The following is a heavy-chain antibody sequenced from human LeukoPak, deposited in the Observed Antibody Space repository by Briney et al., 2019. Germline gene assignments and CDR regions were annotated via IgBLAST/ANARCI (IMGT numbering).Heavy chain of an antibody. J-gene: IGHJ3*02. V-gene: IGHV1-69*01. CDR1: GGTFSSYA. CDR3: ARAEVVPAALVGHDAFDI. Sequence: ASVKVSCKASGGTFSSYAISWVRQAPGQGLEWMGGIIPIFGTANYAQKFQGRVTITADESTSTAYMELSSLRSEDTAVYCCARAEVVPAALVGHDAFDIWGQGTMVTVSS. D-gene: IGHD2-2*01. CDR2: IIPIFGTA.